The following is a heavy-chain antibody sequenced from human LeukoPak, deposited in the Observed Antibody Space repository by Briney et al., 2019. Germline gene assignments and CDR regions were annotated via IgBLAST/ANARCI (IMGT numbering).Heavy chain of an antibody. J-gene: IGHJ4*02. V-gene: IGHV4-4*07. D-gene: IGHD5-18*01. CDR1: GGSISSYY. CDR3: ARLGSYGYYFDY. Sequence: PSETLSLTCTVSGGSISSYYWSWIRQPARKGLEWIGRIYTSGSTNYNPPLKSRVTMSVDTSKYQFSLQLSSVTAADTAVYYCARLGSYGYYFDYWGQGTLVTVSS. CDR2: IYTSGST.